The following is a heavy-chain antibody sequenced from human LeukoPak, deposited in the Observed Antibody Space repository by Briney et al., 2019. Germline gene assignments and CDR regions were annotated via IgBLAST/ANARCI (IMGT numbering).Heavy chain of an antibody. J-gene: IGHJ4*02. Sequence: PGGSLRLSCAASGFTFTNAWTSWVRQAPGKGLEWVGRIKSKTDDGTTDYAAPVKGRFTISRDDSKNTLFLQMNSLKTEDTAVYYCTTHLPYNYWGQGTLVTVSS. V-gene: IGHV3-15*01. CDR3: TTHLPYNY. CDR1: GFTFTNAW. D-gene: IGHD1-14*01. CDR2: IKSKTDDGTT.